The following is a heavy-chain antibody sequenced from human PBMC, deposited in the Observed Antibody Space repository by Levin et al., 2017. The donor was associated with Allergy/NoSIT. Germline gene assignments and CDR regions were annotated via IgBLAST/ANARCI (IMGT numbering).Heavy chain of an antibody. V-gene: IGHV3-64D*06. Sequence: GGSLRLSCSASGFTFSSFAMHWVRQAPGKGLEYISAVNNNGGNTYYADSVKGRFTISRDNSKNTLYLQMSSLRAEDTAVYYCVKRNGGNHIRLDLVPHFDYWGQGTLVTVSS. CDR1: GFTFSSFA. J-gene: IGHJ4*02. D-gene: IGHD4-23*01. CDR2: VNNNGGNT. CDR3: VKRNGGNHIRLDLVPHFDY.